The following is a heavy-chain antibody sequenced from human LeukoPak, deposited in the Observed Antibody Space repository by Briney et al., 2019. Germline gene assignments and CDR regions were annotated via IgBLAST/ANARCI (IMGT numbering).Heavy chain of an antibody. CDR1: GGSFSGYY. V-gene: IGHV4-34*01. J-gene: IGHJ5*02. CDR3: AKADLPVRSPYNWFDP. D-gene: IGHD3-10*01. Sequence: PSETLSLTCAVYGGSFSGYYWNWIRQPPGKGLEWIGEINHSGSTNYNPSLKSRVTISVDTSKNHFSLELSSVTAADTAVYFCAKADLPVRSPYNWFDPWGQGTLVTVSS. CDR2: INHSGST.